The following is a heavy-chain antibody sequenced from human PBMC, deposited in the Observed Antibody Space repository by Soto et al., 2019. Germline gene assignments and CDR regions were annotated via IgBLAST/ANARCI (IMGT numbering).Heavy chain of an antibody. CDR3: ARVTFSMIDYYPRGIDV. CDR1: GVTFSSYA. J-gene: IGHJ6*01. V-gene: IGHV1-69*13. D-gene: IGHD3-22*01. CDR2: IIPIFGTA. Sequence: SVNRSCTPSGVTFSSYAISWVRQAPGQGLEWMGGIIPIFGTANYAQKFQGRVTITADESTSTAYMELSSLRSEDTAVYYCARVTFSMIDYYPRGIDVW.